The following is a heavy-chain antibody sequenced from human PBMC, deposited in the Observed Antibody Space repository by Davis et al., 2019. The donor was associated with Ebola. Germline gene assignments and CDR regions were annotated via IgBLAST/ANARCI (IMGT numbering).Heavy chain of an antibody. V-gene: IGHV3-7*01. CDR1: GFTFSSYW. D-gene: IGHD2-2*01. Sequence: GESLKISCAASGFTFSSYWMSWVRQAPGKGLEWVANIKQDGSEKYYVDSVKGRFTISRDNAKNSLYLQMNSLRAEDTAVYYCAREAVVVPGPNDYWGQGTLVTVSS. CDR2: IKQDGSEK. CDR3: AREAVVVPGPNDY. J-gene: IGHJ4*02.